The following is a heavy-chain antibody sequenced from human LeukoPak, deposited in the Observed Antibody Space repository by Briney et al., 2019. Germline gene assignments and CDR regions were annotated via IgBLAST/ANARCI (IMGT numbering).Heavy chain of an antibody. Sequence: GGSLRLSCAASGFTFTTYAMNWVRQAPGKGLEWVSGLSGDGGYKYYADSAKGRFTISRDNSKNTLQLQMSSLRAEDTAIYYCTRDPSGSGPDFDFWGQGTLVIVSS. V-gene: IGHV3-23*01. D-gene: IGHD3-10*01. CDR3: TRDPSGSGPDFDF. CDR2: LSGDGGYK. CDR1: GFTFTTYA. J-gene: IGHJ4*02.